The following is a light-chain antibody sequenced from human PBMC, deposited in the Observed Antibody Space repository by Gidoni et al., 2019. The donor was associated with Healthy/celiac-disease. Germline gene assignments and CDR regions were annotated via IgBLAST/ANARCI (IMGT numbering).Light chain of an antibody. CDR1: QSISSW. CDR3: QQYHSYWT. CDR2: KAS. V-gene: IGKV1-5*03. J-gene: IGKJ1*01. Sequence: DIHMTQSPSTLSASVGDRVTITCLSSQSISSWLAWYQQKPGKAPKLLIYKASSLQSGVPSRFSGSGSAKEFTLTISSLQHDDFATYYCQQYHSYWTFGQGTKVEIK.